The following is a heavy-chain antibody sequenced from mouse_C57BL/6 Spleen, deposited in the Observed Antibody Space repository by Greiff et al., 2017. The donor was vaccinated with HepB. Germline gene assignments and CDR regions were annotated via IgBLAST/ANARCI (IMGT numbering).Heavy chain of an antibody. CDR3: ARRVYYGSSYVGYFDV. Sequence: VQRVESGAELVKPGASVKMSCKASGYTFTTYPIEWMKQNHGKSLEWIGNFHPYNDDTKYNEKFKGKATLTVEKSSSTVYLELSRLTSDDSAVYYCARRVYYGSSYVGYFDVWGTGTTVTVSS. J-gene: IGHJ1*03. CDR2: FHPYNDDT. V-gene: IGHV1-47*01. CDR1: GYTFTTYP. D-gene: IGHD1-1*01.